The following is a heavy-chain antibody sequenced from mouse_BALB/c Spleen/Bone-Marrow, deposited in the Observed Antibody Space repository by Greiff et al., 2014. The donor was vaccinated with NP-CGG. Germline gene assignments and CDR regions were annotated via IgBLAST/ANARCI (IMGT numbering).Heavy chain of an antibody. CDR1: GYTFTDYK. CDR3: AVVAY. J-gene: IGHJ3*01. Sequence: VQLEESGAELVRPGASVTLSCKASGYTFTDYKMHWVKQTPVHGLEWIGLIGPETGGTAYNQRFKGKANMTADKSSSTAYMDLHSLTREDSAVYSCAVVAYWGQGTLVTVSA. V-gene: IGHV1-15*01. CDR2: IGPETGGT.